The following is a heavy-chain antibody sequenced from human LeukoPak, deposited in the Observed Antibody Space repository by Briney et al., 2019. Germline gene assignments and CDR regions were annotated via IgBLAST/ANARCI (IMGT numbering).Heavy chain of an antibody. J-gene: IGHJ4*02. CDR2: TNTDGSST. D-gene: IGHD2-21*02. V-gene: IGHV3-74*01. Sequence: GGSLRLSCAASGFTFSNYWMHWVRLAPGKGLVWVSRTNTDGSSTTYADSVKGRFTISRDNAKNTLYLHMNSLRAEDTAVYYCARDLEACGGDCYAFDYWGQETLVTVSS. CDR1: GFTFSNYW. CDR3: ARDLEACGGDCYAFDY.